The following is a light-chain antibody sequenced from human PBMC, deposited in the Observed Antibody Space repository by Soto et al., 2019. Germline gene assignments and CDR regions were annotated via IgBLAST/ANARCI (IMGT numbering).Light chain of an antibody. V-gene: IGKV3-20*01. CDR2: SAS. CDR1: QLINKNY. Sequence: LYPSETAALSFRASQLINKNYFAWYQQKPGQAPRPLMYSASSRATGIPDRFSGSGSGTDFTLTISRLEPEDFAVYYCQQYGSSPWTFGQGTKVDIK. J-gene: IGKJ1*01. CDR3: QQYGSSPWT.